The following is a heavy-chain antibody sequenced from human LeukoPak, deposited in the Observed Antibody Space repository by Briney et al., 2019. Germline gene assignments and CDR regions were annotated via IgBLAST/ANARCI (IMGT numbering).Heavy chain of an antibody. D-gene: IGHD2-15*01. V-gene: IGHV1-46*01. Sequence: ASVKVSCKASGYTFTSYYMHWVRQAPGQGLEWMGIINPSGGSTSYAQKFQGRVTMTRDTSTSTVYMELSSLRSEDTAVYYCARGEKLYPPKDAFDIWGQGTMVTVPS. CDR2: INPSGGST. J-gene: IGHJ3*02. CDR1: GYTFTSYY. CDR3: ARGEKLYPPKDAFDI.